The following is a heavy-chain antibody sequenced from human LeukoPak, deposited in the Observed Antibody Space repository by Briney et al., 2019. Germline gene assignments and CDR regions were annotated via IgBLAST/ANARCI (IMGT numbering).Heavy chain of an antibody. Sequence: AGGSLRLSCTASGFTFGDYAMSWVRQAPGKGLEWVGFIRSKTYDGTTEYAASVKGRFTISRDDSKSIAYLQMNSLKTEDTAVYYCTRGDGENPGVFDYWGQGTLVTVSS. D-gene: IGHD5-24*01. CDR2: IRSKTYDGTT. CDR3: TRGDGENPGVFDY. J-gene: IGHJ4*02. CDR1: GFTFGDYA. V-gene: IGHV3-49*04.